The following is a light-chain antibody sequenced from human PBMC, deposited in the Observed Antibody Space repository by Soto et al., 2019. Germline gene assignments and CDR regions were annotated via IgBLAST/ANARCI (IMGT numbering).Light chain of an antibody. Sequence: QSVLTQPASVSGSLGQSITISCTGTSSDIGGYKYVSWYQQHPGKAPNLIIFEVSHRPSGVSDRFSGSNSGNTASLTISGLQAEDEADYYCTSYSRYRVLVFGGGTKVTVL. CDR2: EVS. CDR3: TSYSRYRVLV. J-gene: IGLJ3*02. V-gene: IGLV2-14*01. CDR1: SSDIGGYKY.